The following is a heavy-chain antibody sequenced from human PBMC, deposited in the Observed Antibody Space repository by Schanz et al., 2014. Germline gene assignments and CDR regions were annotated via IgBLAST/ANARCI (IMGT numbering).Heavy chain of an antibody. Sequence: DVQLLESGGGLVQPGGSLRLSCAASGFTFTNYAMSWVRQAPGKGLEWVSLISDSGDTAYYADSVKGRFTISRDNFKGALYLQMSSLRVEDSAIYYCAKTLFPGGTQTFGNWGRGTLVTVSS. CDR1: GFTFTNYA. V-gene: IGHV3-23*01. CDR2: ISDSGDTA. CDR3: AKTLFPGGTQTFGN. J-gene: IGHJ4*02. D-gene: IGHD2-8*02.